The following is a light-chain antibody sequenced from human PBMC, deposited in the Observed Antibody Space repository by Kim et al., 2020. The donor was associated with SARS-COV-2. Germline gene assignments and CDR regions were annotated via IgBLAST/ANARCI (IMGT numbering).Light chain of an antibody. CDR3: SSYTISGTWV. Sequence: QSALTQPASVSGSPGQSITISCTGTSRDIGGNNYVSWYQQHPGKAPKLMIYDVSQRPSGVSNRFSGSKSGNTASLTISGLQVEDEADYYCSSYTISGTWVFGGGTKLTVL. CDR2: DVS. CDR1: SRDIGGNNY. V-gene: IGLV2-14*03. J-gene: IGLJ3*02.